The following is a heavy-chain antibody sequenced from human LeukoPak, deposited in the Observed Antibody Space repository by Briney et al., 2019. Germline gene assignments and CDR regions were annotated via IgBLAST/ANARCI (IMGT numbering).Heavy chain of an antibody. CDR1: GGSISSSSYY. Sequence: PSETLSLTCTVSGGSISSSSYYWGWIRQPPGKGLEWIGSIYYSGSTYYNPSLKSRVTISVDTSKNQFSLTLSSVTAADTAVYYCAREGPDYGDTDYYYYYMDVWGKGTTVTVSS. D-gene: IGHD4-17*01. J-gene: IGHJ6*03. V-gene: IGHV4-39*07. CDR2: IYYSGST. CDR3: AREGPDYGDTDYYYYYMDV.